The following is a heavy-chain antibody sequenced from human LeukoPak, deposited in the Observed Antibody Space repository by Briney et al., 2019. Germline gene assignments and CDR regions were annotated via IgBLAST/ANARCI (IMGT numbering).Heavy chain of an antibody. Sequence: GGSLRLSCAASGFTFSNFWMTWVRQAPGKGLEWVATIKQDGSEIYYVDSMKGRFTISRDNAENSLYLQMNSLRAEDTAVYYCARTGSGWQPGDYWGQGTLVTVSS. CDR1: GFTFSNFW. V-gene: IGHV3-7*05. CDR2: IKQDGSEI. D-gene: IGHD6-19*01. CDR3: ARTGSGWQPGDY. J-gene: IGHJ4*02.